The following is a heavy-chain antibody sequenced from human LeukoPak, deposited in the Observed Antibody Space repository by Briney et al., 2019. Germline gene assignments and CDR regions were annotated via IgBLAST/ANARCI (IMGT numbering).Heavy chain of an antibody. CDR3: ARRGLVRAAFDI. V-gene: IGHV4-59*08. J-gene: IGHJ3*02. CDR1: GGSISSYY. D-gene: IGHD6-19*01. Sequence: SETLSLTCTVSGGSISSYYWSWIRQPPGKGLEWIGYIYYSGSTNYNPSLKSRVTISVDTSKDQFSLKLSSVTAADTAVYYWARRGLVRAAFDIWGQGTMVTVSS. CDR2: IYYSGST.